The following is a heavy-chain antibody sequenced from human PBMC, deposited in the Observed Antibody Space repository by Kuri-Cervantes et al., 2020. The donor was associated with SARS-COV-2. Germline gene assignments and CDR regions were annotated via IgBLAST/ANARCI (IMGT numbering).Heavy chain of an antibody. CDR2: IYHSGST. CDR1: GYSISSGYY. Sequence: SETLSLTCAVSGYSISSGYYWGWIRQPPGKGLEWIGSIYHSGSTYYNPSLKSRVTISVDTSKNQFSLKLSSVTAADTAVYYCATSPPIVGASNWFDPWGQGTLVTVSS. V-gene: IGHV4-38-2*01. CDR3: ATSPPIVGASNWFDP. J-gene: IGHJ5*02. D-gene: IGHD1-26*01.